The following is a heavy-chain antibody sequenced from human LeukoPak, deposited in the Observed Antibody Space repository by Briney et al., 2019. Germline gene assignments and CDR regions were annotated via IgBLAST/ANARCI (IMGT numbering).Heavy chain of an antibody. Sequence: GGSLRLSCAASGFTFDHYAMHWVRQAPGRGLEWVSSISWNSATIGYADSVKGRFTISRDNSKNTLYLQMNSLRAEDTAVYYCAPWGVRGSGSYWGQGTLVTVSS. CDR2: ISWNSATI. CDR1: GFTFDHYA. D-gene: IGHD3-10*01. V-gene: IGHV3-9*01. CDR3: APWGVRGSGSY. J-gene: IGHJ4*02.